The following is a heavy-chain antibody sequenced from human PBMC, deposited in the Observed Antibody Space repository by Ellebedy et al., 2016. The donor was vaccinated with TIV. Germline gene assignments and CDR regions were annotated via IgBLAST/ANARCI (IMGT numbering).Heavy chain of an antibody. CDR2: IGASGNT. CDR1: GFTVRSSY. J-gene: IGHJ3*02. Sequence: PGGSLRLSCAASGFTVRSSYLNWVRQAPGKGLEWVSGIGASGNTYYADSVKGRFTISRNDFKNTLYLQMNSLRVEDTAIYYCADDPWGVGPAFDIWGQGTMVTVSS. CDR3: ADDPWGVGPAFDI. D-gene: IGHD1-1*01. V-gene: IGHV3-53*01.